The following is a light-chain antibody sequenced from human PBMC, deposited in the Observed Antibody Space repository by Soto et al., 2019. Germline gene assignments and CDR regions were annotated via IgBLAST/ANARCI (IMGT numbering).Light chain of an antibody. V-gene: IGLV2-14*03. CDR3: TSFTSSSTWV. CDR2: EVS. CDR1: SSDVGGCNY. J-gene: IGLJ3*02. Sequence: QSALTQPASVSGSPGQSITISCTGTSSDVGGCNYVSWFQQHPGKAPKLKIYEVSNRPSGVSNRFSGSKSGYTASLTISELQAEDEADYYCTSFTSSSTWVFGGGTKVTVL.